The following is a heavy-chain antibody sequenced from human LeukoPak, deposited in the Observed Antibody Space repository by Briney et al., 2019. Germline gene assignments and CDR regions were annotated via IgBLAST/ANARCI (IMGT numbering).Heavy chain of an antibody. D-gene: IGHD3-10*01. V-gene: IGHV3-53*01. J-gene: IGHJ3*02. CDR2: IYSGGST. CDR1: GFTFSSNY. CDR3: ARDHITMVRGVIYDAFDI. Sequence: GGSLRLSCAASGFTFSSNYMSWVRQAPGKGLEWVSVIYSGGSTYYADSVKGRFTISRDNSKNTLYLQMNSLRAEGTAVYYCARDHITMVRGVIYDAFDIWGQGTMVTVSS.